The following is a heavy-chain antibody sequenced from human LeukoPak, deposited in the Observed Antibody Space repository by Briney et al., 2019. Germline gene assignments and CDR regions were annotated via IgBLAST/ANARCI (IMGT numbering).Heavy chain of an antibody. D-gene: IGHD2-2*02. V-gene: IGHV1-18*01. CDR2: ISAYNGNT. Sequence: ASVKVSCKASGYTFTSYGISWVRQAPGQGLEWMGWISAYNGNTNYAQKLQGRVTMTTDTSTSTAYMELRSLRSDDTAVYYCARVVGGIVEVPAAIRGIFDYWGQGTLVTVSS. CDR3: ARVVGGIVEVPAAIRGIFDY. J-gene: IGHJ4*02. CDR1: GYTFTSYG.